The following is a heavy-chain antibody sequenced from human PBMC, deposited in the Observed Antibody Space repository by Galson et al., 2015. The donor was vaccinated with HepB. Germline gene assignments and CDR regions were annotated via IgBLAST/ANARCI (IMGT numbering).Heavy chain of an antibody. V-gene: IGHV1-69*13. CDR1: GGPFSNHS. J-gene: IGHJ1*01. CDR3: TREDLSGSYPPNFRH. Sequence: SVKVSCKASGGPFSNHSLTWVRQASGQGLEWMGRIIPIFGILDYAQKFQDRVTITADESTSTAYMELGSLRSEDTAIYYCTREDLSGSYPPNFRHWGQGTLVIVSA. D-gene: IGHD1-26*01. CDR2: IIPIFGIL.